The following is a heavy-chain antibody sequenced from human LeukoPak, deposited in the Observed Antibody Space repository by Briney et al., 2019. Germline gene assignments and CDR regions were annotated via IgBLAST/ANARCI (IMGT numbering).Heavy chain of an antibody. CDR3: AKAGSFNYYDSSGYYYDY. V-gene: IGHV4-59*01. D-gene: IGHD3-22*01. CDR1: GGSISSYY. Sequence: SETLTLTCTASGGSISSYYWSWIRQAPGKGLEWIGYIYYSGSNNYHPSLKILVTISVDTSKNQCSLKLSPVTAADTAVYYCAKAGSFNYYDSSGYYYDYWGQGTLVTVSS. CDR2: IYYSGSN. J-gene: IGHJ4*02.